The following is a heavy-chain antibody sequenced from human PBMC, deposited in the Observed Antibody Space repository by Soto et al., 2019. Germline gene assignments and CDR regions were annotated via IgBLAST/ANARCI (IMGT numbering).Heavy chain of an antibody. CDR2: ISVSGDRA. Sequence: LRLSCAASGFTFRSYAMNWVRQAPGKGPEWVSGISVSGDRAYHANSVKGRFTISRDNSKNTLYLQVNSLRAEDTAVYYCTKGYGARHSPFDYWGQGTQVTVSS. CDR1: GFTFRSYA. D-gene: IGHD5-12*01. J-gene: IGHJ4*02. CDR3: TKGYGARHSPFDY. V-gene: IGHV3-23*01.